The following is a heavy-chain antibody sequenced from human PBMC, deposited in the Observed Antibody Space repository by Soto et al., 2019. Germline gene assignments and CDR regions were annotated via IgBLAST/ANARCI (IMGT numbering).Heavy chain of an antibody. V-gene: IGHV1-46*04. Sequence: QVQLVQSGAEVKKPGASVKVSCKASGYTFTSYYIHWARQAPGQGLEWMGVINPKDGGTTYAQNLEGRVTMTRDTSTSTVYMELSSLRSEDTGLYYCTRGLNKAGTSWFDPWGQGTLVTVSS. J-gene: IGHJ5*02. CDR2: INPKDGGT. D-gene: IGHD3-10*01. CDR3: TRGLNKAGTSWFDP. CDR1: GYTFTSYY.